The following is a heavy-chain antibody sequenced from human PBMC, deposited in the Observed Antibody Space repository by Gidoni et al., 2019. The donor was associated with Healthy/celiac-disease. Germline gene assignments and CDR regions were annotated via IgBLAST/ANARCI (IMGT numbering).Heavy chain of an antibody. D-gene: IGHD7-27*01. J-gene: IGHJ4*02. CDR2: ISYDGSNK. CDR1: GFTFSSYG. V-gene: IGHV3-30*18. CDR3: AKAWGNYGDY. Sequence: QVQLVESGGGVFQLGRSLRLSCAVSGFTFSSYGMHGVRQAPGKGLEWVAVISYDGSNKYYADSVKGRFTISRDNSKNTLDLQMNSLRAEDTAVYYCAKAWGNYGDYWGQGTLVTVSS.